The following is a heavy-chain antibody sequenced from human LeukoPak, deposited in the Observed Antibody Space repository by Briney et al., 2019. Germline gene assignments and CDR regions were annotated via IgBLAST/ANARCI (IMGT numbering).Heavy chain of an antibody. Sequence: GASVKVSCKASGYTFTSYYMHWVRQAPGQGLEWMGIINPGGGSTSYAQKLQGRVTMTTDTSTSTAYMELRSLRSDDTAVYYCARDDDSSGYYLSTPGYWGQGTLVTVSS. V-gene: IGHV1-46*01. CDR3: ARDDDSSGYYLSTPGY. J-gene: IGHJ4*02. CDR2: INPGGGST. CDR1: GYTFTSYY. D-gene: IGHD3-22*01.